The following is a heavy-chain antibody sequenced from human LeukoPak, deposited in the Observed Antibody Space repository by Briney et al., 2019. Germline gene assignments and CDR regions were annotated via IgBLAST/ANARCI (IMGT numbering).Heavy chain of an antibody. CDR3: ARRRHNFDFYNV. Sequence: PSETLSLTCTVSGDSIISNIYWWDWVRLPPGKGLEWIDATFYTGRTFYNPSLKSRVTISVDTSKNQFSLDLNSATAADTADYYCARRRHNFDFYNVWGQGTRVLVSS. V-gene: IGHV4-39*01. CDR1: GDSIISNIYW. D-gene: IGHD3/OR15-3a*01. CDR2: TFYTGRT. J-gene: IGHJ3*01.